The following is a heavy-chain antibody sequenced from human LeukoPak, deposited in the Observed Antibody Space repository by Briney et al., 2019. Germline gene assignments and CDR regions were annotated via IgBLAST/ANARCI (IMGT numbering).Heavy chain of an antibody. J-gene: IGHJ3*02. CDR1: GFTFSSYA. CDR3: AKYYYDSSGYYYRAGAFDI. V-gene: IGHV3-23*01. Sequence: GGSLRLSCAASGFTFSSYAMSWVRRAPGKGLEWVSTISSSGGSTYYADSVKGRFTISRDNSKNTLYLQMNSLRAEDTAVYYCAKYYYDSSGYYYRAGAFDIWGQGTMVTVSS. CDR2: ISSSGGST. D-gene: IGHD3-22*01.